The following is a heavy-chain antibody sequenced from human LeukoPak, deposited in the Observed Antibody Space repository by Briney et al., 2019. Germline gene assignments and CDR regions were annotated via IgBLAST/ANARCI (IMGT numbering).Heavy chain of an antibody. J-gene: IGHJ6*02. D-gene: IGHD3-9*01. Sequence: GASVKVSCKASGYTFTGYYMHWVRQAPGQGLEWMGWINPNSGGTNYAQKFQGRVTMTRDTSISTAYMELSGLRSDDTAVYYCARGYPLTPRPDYYYYGMDVWGQGTTVTVSS. CDR2: INPNSGGT. CDR1: GYTFTGYY. CDR3: ARGYPLTPRPDYYYYGMDV. V-gene: IGHV1-2*02.